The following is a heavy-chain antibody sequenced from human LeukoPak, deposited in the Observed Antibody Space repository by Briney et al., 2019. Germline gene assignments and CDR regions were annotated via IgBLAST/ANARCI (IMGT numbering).Heavy chain of an antibody. V-gene: IGHV4-39*01. J-gene: IGHJ5*01. CDR1: GGANSSSSYY. Sequence: PSETLTLTCTVSGGANSSSSYYWGWIRQPPGKGLEWIGSIYYSGSTYYNPSLKSRVTISVDTSKNQFSLKLTSVTAADTAVYYCARHIHHRDHDSWGRGALVTVSS. D-gene: IGHD2-21*02. CDR3: ARHIHHRDHDS. CDR2: IYYSGST.